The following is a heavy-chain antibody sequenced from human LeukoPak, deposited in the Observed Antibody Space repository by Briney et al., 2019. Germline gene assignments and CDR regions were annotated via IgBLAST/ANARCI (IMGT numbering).Heavy chain of an antibody. CDR3: ATKDIVVVVGGMDV. CDR2: IVPILGIA. V-gene: IGHV1-69*04. CDR1: GGTFSSYA. Sequence: ASVKVSCKASGGTFSSYAISWVRQAPGQGLEWMGRIVPILGIANYAQKFQGRVTITADKSTSTAYMELSSLRSEDTAVYYCATKDIVVVVGGMDVWGQGTTVTVSS. D-gene: IGHD2-15*01. J-gene: IGHJ6*02.